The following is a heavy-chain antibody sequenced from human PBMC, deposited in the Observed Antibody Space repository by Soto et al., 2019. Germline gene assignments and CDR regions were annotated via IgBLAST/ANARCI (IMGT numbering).Heavy chain of an antibody. CDR1: GGSFSGYY. J-gene: IGHJ5*02. D-gene: IGHD3-9*01. CDR3: ARFAEIGILTGFNWFDP. V-gene: IGHV4-34*01. CDR2: INHSGST. Sequence: PSETLSLTCAVYGGSFSGYYWSWIRQPPGKGLEWIGEINHSGSTTYNPSLKSRVTISVDTSKNQFSLKLSSVTAADTAVYYCARFAEIGILTGFNWFDPWGQGTLVTVSS.